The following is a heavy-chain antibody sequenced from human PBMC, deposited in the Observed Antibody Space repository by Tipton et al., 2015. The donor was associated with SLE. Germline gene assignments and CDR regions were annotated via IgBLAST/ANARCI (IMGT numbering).Heavy chain of an antibody. D-gene: IGHD3-22*01. Sequence: TLSLTCTVSGGSISSTDYYWSWIRLPAGKGLEWIGRIYTSGSTNSNPSLKSRVTISVDTSKNQFSLNLSSVTAADTAVYYCARDEYRYDTTGYHLLGHFDFWGQGTLVTVSS. CDR3: ARDEYRYDTTGYHLLGHFDF. CDR2: IYTSGST. J-gene: IGHJ4*02. CDR1: GGSISSTDYY. V-gene: IGHV4-61*02.